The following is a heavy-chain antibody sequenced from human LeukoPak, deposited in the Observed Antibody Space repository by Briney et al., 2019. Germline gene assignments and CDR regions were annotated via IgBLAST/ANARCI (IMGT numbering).Heavy chain of an antibody. J-gene: IGHJ6*04. CDR3: AGEGAAAGHYYGMDV. CDR2: ISSSGSTI. D-gene: IGHD6-13*01. Sequence: GGSLRLSCAASGFTFSSYEMNWVRQAPGKGLEWVSYISSSGSTIYYADSVKGRFTISRDNAKNSLYLQMNSLRAEDTAVYYCAGEGAAAGHYYGMDVWGKGTTVTVSS. CDR1: GFTFSSYE. V-gene: IGHV3-48*03.